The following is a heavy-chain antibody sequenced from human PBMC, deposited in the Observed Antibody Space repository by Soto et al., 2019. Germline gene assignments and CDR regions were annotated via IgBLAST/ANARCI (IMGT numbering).Heavy chain of an antibody. Sequence: SVKVSCKASAGTFSIYSISWVRQAPGQGLEWMGGIIPIFGTANYAQKFQGRVTITADESTSTAYMELSSLRSEDTAVYYCARDSGTGSSSWYSPDWFDPWGQGSLVTVS. J-gene: IGHJ5*02. CDR2: IIPIFGTA. CDR1: AGTFSIYS. D-gene: IGHD6-13*01. V-gene: IGHV1-69*13. CDR3: ARDSGTGSSSWYSPDWFDP.